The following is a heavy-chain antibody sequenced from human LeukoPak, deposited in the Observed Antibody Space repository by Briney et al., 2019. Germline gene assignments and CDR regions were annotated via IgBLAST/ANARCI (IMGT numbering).Heavy chain of an antibody. Sequence: ASVKVSCKASGGTFSSYAISWVRQAPGQGLEWMGGIIPIFGTANYAQKFQGRVTITADESTSTAYMELSSLRSEDTAVYYCASYSGSYLWSRGPYYYYGMDVWGQGTTVTVSS. CDR1: GGTFSSYA. V-gene: IGHV1-69*13. D-gene: IGHD1-26*01. J-gene: IGHJ6*02. CDR3: ASYSGSYLWSRGPYYYYGMDV. CDR2: IIPIFGTA.